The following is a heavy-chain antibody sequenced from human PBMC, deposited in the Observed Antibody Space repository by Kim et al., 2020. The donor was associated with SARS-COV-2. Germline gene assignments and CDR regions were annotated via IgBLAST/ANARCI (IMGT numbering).Heavy chain of an antibody. CDR1: GFTFRNYA. CDR2: ISYDGSNK. V-gene: IGHV3-30*03. D-gene: IGHD2-15*01. CDR3: ATDPSLCLSSCCIYV. Sequence: GGSLRLSCAASGFTFRNYALHWVRQAPGKGPEWVSVISYDGSNKYYADSVKGRFTISRDNSKNTLYLQMNSLRTEDTALYYCATDPSLCLSSCCIYVW. J-gene: IGHJ6*01.